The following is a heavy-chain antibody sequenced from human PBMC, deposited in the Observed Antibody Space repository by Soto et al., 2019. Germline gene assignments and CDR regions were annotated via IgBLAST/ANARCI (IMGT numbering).Heavy chain of an antibody. J-gene: IGHJ4*01. CDR1: GFTFTNYA. CDR2: ISDSGDRI. Sequence: EVQLLESGGTLAQPGGSLRLSCAASGFTFTNYAMSWVRQAPGKGLEWVSSISDSGDRIYYADSVKGRFTISRDNSRNTLFLELNSLRAADTAVYFCAKDHISKGIYYFAYWGQGTLVSVSS. CDR3: AKDHISKGIYYFAY. V-gene: IGHV3-23*01.